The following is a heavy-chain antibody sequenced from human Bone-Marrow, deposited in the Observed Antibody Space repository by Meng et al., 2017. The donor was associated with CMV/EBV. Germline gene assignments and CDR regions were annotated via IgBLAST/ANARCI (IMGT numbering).Heavy chain of an antibody. V-gene: IGHV3-15*01. CDR1: GFTFSNAW. Sequence: GESLKISCAASGFTFSNAWMSWVRQAPGKGLEWVGRIKSKTDGGTTDYAAPVKGRFTISRDDSKNTLYLQMNSLKTEDTAVYYCARGGVDFWSGYYHPTYYFDYWGQGKLVTVSS. CDR2: IKSKTDGGTT. CDR3: ARGGVDFWSGYYHPTYYFDY. D-gene: IGHD3-3*01. J-gene: IGHJ4*02.